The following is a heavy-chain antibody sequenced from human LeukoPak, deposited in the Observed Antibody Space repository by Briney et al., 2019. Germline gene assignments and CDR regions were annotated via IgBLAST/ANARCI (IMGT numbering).Heavy chain of an antibody. CDR1: EGTFRDLA. CDR3: ARVPRSNVAQYFGP. V-gene: IGHV1-69*04. Sequence: ASVKVSCKTSEGTFRDLAIGWLRQAPGQGLEYMGRIIPTVDITEYAHNFQGRVSMTTDKSTGTAYMELLSLTYEDTAVYYCARVPRSNVAQYFGPWGQGTLVTVSS. D-gene: IGHD4-11*01. CDR2: IIPTVDIT. J-gene: IGHJ5*02.